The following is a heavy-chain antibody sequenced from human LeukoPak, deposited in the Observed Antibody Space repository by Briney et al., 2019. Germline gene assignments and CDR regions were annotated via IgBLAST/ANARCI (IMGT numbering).Heavy chain of an antibody. CDR3: ARDRPYDYADNYFDT. D-gene: IGHD4-17*01. J-gene: IGHJ5*02. Sequence: ASVKVSCKASGYTFTSYYMHWVRQAPGQGLEWMGIINPSGGSTSYAQKFQGRVTMTRDMSTSTVYMELSSLRSEDTAVYYCARDRPYDYADNYFDTWGQGTLVTVSS. CDR1: GYTFTSYY. V-gene: IGHV1-46*01. CDR2: INPSGGST.